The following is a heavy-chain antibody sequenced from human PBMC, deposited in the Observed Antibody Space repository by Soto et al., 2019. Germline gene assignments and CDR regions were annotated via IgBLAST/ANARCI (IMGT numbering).Heavy chain of an antibody. CDR3: ARTKSKYVNCFDP. Sequence: GGSLRLSCAASGFIFTSYAMSWVRQGPGKGLEWVSGISGSAGSTYYADSVKGRFSISRDNSKNTLYLEMNSLRAEDTAIYYCARTKSKYVNCFDPWGRGTLVTVSS. V-gene: IGHV3-23*01. J-gene: IGHJ5*02. CDR1: GFIFTSYA. D-gene: IGHD1-7*01. CDR2: ISGSAGST.